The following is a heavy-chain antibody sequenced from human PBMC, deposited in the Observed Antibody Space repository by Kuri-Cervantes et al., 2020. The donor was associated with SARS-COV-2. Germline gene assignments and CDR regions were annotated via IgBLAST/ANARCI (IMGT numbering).Heavy chain of an antibody. Sequence: SETLSLTCTVSGGSISSSSYYWGWIRQPPGKGLEWIGSIYYSGSTYYNPSLKSRVTISVDTSKNQFSLKLGSVTAADTAVYYCARETYEPLGTIFGVPGVPYFDYWGQGTLVTVSS. CDR2: IYYSGST. D-gene: IGHD3-3*01. J-gene: IGHJ4*02. V-gene: IGHV4-39*07. CDR1: GGSISSSSYY. CDR3: ARETYEPLGTIFGVPGVPYFDY.